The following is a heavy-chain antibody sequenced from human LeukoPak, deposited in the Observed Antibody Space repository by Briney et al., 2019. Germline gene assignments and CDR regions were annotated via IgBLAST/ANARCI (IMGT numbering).Heavy chain of an antibody. D-gene: IGHD6-19*01. CDR3: ARVAGTLAVAGRVYFDY. V-gene: IGHV4-59*01. J-gene: IGHJ4*02. Sequence: PSETLSLTCTVSGASISSYYWSWIRQPPGKGLEWIGSIYYSGSTNYNPSLKSRLTVSVDTSKNQFSLKLSSVTAADTAVYYCARVAGTLAVAGRVYFDYWGQGALVTVSS. CDR2: IYYSGST. CDR1: GASISSYY.